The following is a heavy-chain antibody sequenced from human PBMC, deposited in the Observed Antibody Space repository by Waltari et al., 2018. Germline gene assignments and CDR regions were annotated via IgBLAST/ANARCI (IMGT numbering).Heavy chain of an antibody. CDR3: AKDYDSSGYNPPQSGYFDY. D-gene: IGHD3-22*01. J-gene: IGHJ4*02. CDR2: IWSDGNDK. CDR1: GSTFRTSA. Sequence: QVQLVESGGGVVQPGKSLRLSCAASGSTFRTSAIHRVRQAPGKGLEWVAHIWSDGNDKYYADSVTGRFTISRDNSKNTLFLEMNSLRAEDTAVYYCAKDYDSSGYNPPQSGYFDYWGQGTLVTVSS. V-gene: IGHV3-33*06.